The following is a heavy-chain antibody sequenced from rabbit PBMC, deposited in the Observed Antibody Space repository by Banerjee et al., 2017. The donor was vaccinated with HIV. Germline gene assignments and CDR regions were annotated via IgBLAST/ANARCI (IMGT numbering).Heavy chain of an antibody. CDR1: GFDFSSNT. D-gene: IGHD1-1*01. J-gene: IGHJ4*01. CDR2: IYNGDGNT. Sequence: HEHLVESGGGLVQPEGSLTLTCKASGFDFSSNTMCWVRQAPGKGLEWIGCIYNGDGNTYYASWAKGRFTISKTSSTVDLKMTSLTAADTATYFCARDASASGLGFNLWGPGTLVTVS. V-gene: IGHV1S47*01. CDR3: ARDASASGLGFNL.